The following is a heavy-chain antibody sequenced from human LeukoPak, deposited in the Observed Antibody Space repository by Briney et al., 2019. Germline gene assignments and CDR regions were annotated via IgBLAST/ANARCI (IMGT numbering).Heavy chain of an antibody. CDR2: IYTSGST. D-gene: IGHD3-3*01. J-gene: IGHJ4*02. CDR3: ASSLRFLEWSLDY. Sequence: SQTLSLTCTVSGGSISSGSYYWSWIRQPAGKGLEWIGRIYTSGSTNYSPSLKSRVTISVDTSKNQFSLKLSSVTAADTAVYYCASSLRFLEWSLDYWGQGTLVTVSS. V-gene: IGHV4-61*02. CDR1: GGSISSGSYY.